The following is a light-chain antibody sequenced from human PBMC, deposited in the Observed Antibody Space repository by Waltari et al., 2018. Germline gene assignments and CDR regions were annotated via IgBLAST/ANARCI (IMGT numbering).Light chain of an antibody. Sequence: SYELTQPPSVSVSPGQTASITCSGDKLGDKYACWYQQNPGQAPVRVIYQDSKRPSGIPERFSGSNSGNTATLTISGTQAMDEADYYCQAWDSSTDVVFGGGTKLTVL. CDR3: QAWDSSTDVV. J-gene: IGLJ2*01. CDR2: QDS. V-gene: IGLV3-1*01. CDR1: KLGDKY.